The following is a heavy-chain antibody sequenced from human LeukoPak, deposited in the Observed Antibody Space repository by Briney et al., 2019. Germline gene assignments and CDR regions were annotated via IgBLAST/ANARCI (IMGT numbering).Heavy chain of an antibody. D-gene: IGHD3-22*01. CDR1: GYSFTSHW. CDR2: IYPGDSDT. CDR3: ARPGYYDSSIFDAFDI. Sequence: GESLKISCKGSGYSFTSHWIGWVRQMPGKGLEWMGIIYPGDSDTRYSPSFQGQVTISADKSISTASLQWSSLKASDTAMYYCARPGYYDSSIFDAFDIWGQGTMVTVSS. J-gene: IGHJ3*02. V-gene: IGHV5-51*01.